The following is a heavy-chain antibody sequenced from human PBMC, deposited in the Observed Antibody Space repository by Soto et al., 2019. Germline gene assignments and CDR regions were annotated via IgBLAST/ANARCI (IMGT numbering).Heavy chain of an antibody. Sequence: PGASLKISCKVSGYSFSSFWITWVRQMPGKGLEWMGRIDPSDSYANYSPSFQGHVTFSAHKSINTAYLQWSSLKASDTAMSYCGRVRVDKAEGWFGPWGQGTLVTVSS. D-gene: IGHD5-18*01. CDR3: GRVRVDKAEGWFGP. CDR1: GYSFSSFW. CDR2: IDPSDSYA. V-gene: IGHV5-10-1*01. J-gene: IGHJ5*02.